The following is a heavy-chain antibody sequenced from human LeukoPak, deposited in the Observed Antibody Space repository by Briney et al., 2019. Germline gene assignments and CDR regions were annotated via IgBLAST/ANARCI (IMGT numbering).Heavy chain of an antibody. J-gene: IGHJ4*02. CDR3: ARHIPRGNNYFDY. V-gene: IGHV3-7*01. Sequence: PGGSLRLSCAASGFTFSGHRMTWVRQAPGKGLEWVANIREDASGTYYVDSVKGRFTISRDNAKNSLFLQMNSLRAEDTAMYYCARHIPRGNNYFDYWGQGTLVTVSS. CDR2: IREDASGT. CDR1: GFTFSGHR. D-gene: IGHD3-16*01.